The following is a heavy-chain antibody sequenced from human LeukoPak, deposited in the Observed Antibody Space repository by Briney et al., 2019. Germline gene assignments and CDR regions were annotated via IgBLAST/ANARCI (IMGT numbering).Heavy chain of an antibody. CDR1: GYTFTGYY. J-gene: IGHJ6*03. CDR2: INPNSGGT. V-gene: IGHV1-2*02. Sequence: EASVKVSCKASGYTFTGYYMHWVRQAPGQGLEWMGWINPNSGGTNYAQKFQGRVTMTTDTSTSTAYMELRSLRSDDTAVYYCARVSFDSRGIAYYYYYYMDVWGKGTTVTISS. D-gene: IGHD6-13*01. CDR3: ARVSFDSRGIAYYYYYYMDV.